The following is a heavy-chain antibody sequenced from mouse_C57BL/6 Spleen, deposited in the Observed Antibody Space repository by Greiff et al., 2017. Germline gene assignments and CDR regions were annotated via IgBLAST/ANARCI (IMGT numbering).Heavy chain of an antibody. CDR2: IRNKANNHAT. D-gene: IGHD1-1*01. CDR1: GFTFSDAW. J-gene: IGHJ4*01. CDR3: TSSSDYYAMDY. V-gene: IGHV6-6*01. Sequence: EVNVVESGGGLVQPGGSMKLSCAASGFTFSDAWMDWVRQSPEKGLEWVAEIRNKANNHATYYAESVKGRFTISRDDSKSSVYLQMNSLRAEDTGIYYCTSSSDYYAMDYWGQGTSVTVSS.